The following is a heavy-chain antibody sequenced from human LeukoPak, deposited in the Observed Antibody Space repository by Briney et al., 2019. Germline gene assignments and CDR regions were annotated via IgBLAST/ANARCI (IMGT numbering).Heavy chain of an antibody. CDR2: IFTSGIT. CDR1: GDSLNGYY. CDR3: ARVDGDYGKGFDP. V-gene: IGHV4-4*07. Sequence: SETLSLTCTVSGDSLNGYYWGWIRQPAGKGLEWIGRIFTSGITKYSPSLSSRVAMSIDTSKNQFSLKLSSVTAADTAVYYCARVDGDYGKGFDPWGQGTLVTVSS. D-gene: IGHD4-17*01. J-gene: IGHJ5*02.